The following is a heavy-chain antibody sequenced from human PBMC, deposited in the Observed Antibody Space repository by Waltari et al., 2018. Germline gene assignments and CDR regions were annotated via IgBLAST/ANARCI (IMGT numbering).Heavy chain of an antibody. J-gene: IGHJ4*02. CDR2: IYTSGST. V-gene: IGHV4-4*07. D-gene: IGHD6-19*01. CDR1: GGAISSYS. Sequence: QVQLQESGPGLVKPSETLSLTCAVAGGAISSYSWGWIRQPAGKGLEWIGRIYTSGSTNYNPSLKSRVTMSVDTSKNQFSLKLSSVTAADTAVYYCARDGGYSSGRDYWGQGTLVTVSS. CDR3: ARDGGYSSGRDY.